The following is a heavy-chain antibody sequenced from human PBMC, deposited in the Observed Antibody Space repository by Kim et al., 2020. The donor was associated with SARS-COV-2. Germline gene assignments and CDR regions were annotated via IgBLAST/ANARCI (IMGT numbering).Heavy chain of an antibody. D-gene: IGHD1-26*01. V-gene: IGHV1-69*01. Sequence: AQKFQGRVTRTADDSTSTAYMELSSLRSEDTAVYYCARDAGWSWDLYYCDYWGQGTLVTVSS. J-gene: IGHJ4*02. CDR3: ARDAGWSWDLYYCDY.